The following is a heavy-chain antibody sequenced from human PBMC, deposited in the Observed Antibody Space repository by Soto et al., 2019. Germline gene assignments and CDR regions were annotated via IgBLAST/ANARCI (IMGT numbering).Heavy chain of an antibody. D-gene: IGHD3-10*01. CDR3: ARVGSMVRGVITWGNWFDP. Sequence: KPSETLSLTCTVSGGSISSGGYYWSWIRQHPGKGLEWIGYIYYSGSTYYNPSLKSRVTISVDTSKNQFSLKLSSVTAADTAVYYCARVGSMVRGVITWGNWFDPWGQGTLVTVSS. V-gene: IGHV4-31*03. J-gene: IGHJ5*02. CDR2: IYYSGST. CDR1: GGSISSGGYY.